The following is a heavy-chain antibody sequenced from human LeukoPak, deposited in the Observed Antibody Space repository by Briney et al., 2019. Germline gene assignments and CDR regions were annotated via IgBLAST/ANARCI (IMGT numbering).Heavy chain of an antibody. CDR3: ARGLWSLVRLATGRTDYFDY. Sequence: GASVKVSCKASGYTFTSYDINWVRQATGQGLEWMGWMNPNSGNTGYAQKFQGRVTITRNTSISTAYMELSSLRSEDTAVYYCARGLWSLVRLATGRTDYFDYWGQGTLVTVSS. CDR1: GYTFTSYD. J-gene: IGHJ4*02. CDR2: MNPNSGNT. V-gene: IGHV1-8*03. D-gene: IGHD1/OR15-1a*01.